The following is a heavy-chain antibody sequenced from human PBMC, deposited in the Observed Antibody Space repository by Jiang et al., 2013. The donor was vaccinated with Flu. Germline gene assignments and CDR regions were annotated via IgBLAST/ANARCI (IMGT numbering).Heavy chain of an antibody. J-gene: IGHJ4*02. D-gene: IGHD4-17*01. CDR2: IYYSGST. CDR3: AREGTLDGDTFDY. CDR1: GGSISSYY. V-gene: IGHV4-59*01. Sequence: GLVKPSETLSLTCTVSGGSISSYYWSWIRQPPGKGLEWIGYIYYSGSTNYNPSLKSRVTISVDTSKNQFSLKLSSVTAADTAVYYCAREGTLDGDTFDYWGQGTLVTVSS.